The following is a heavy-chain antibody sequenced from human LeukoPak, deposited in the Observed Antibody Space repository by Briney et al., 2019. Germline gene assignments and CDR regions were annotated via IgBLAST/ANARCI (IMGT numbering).Heavy chain of an antibody. D-gene: IGHD2-2*01. V-gene: IGHV4-59*01. Sequence: PSETLSLTCTVSGGSINSYYWSWIRQPPGKGLEWIGYIYDSGSTNYNPSLKSRVTISVDTSNNQLSLKVNSVTAADTAMYYCVKSNSRYQPWTLDIWGRGTMVTVSS. CDR2: IYDSGST. J-gene: IGHJ3*02. CDR1: GGSINSYY. CDR3: VKSNSRYQPWTLDI.